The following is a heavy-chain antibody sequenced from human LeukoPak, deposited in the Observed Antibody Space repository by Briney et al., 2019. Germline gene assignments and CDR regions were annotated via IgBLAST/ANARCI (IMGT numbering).Heavy chain of an antibody. V-gene: IGHV3-33*01. CDR1: GFTFSSYG. Sequence: PGRSLRLSCAASGFTFSSYGMHWVRQAPGKGLEWVAVIWYDGSNKYYADSVKGRFTISRDNSKNTLYLQKNSLRAEDTAVYYCARADTRYCSGGSCYVFDYWGQGTLVTVSS. D-gene: IGHD2-15*01. J-gene: IGHJ4*02. CDR3: ARADTRYCSGGSCYVFDY. CDR2: IWYDGSNK.